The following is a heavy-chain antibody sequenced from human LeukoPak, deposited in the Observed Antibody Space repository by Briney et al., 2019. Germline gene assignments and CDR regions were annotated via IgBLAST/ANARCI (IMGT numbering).Heavy chain of an antibody. CDR1: GGSISSSSYY. CDR3: ARDRVNWNYETGDAFDI. D-gene: IGHD1-7*01. CDR2: IYYSGST. J-gene: IGHJ3*02. Sequence: PSETLSLTCTVSGGSISSSSYYWGWIRQPPGKGLEWIGSIYYSGSTYYNPSLKSRVTISVDTSKNQFSLKLSSVTAADTAVYYCARDRVNWNYETGDAFDIWGQGTMVTVSS. V-gene: IGHV4-39*02.